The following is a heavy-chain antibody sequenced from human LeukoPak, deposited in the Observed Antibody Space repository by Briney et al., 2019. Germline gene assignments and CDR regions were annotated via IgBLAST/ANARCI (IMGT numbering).Heavy chain of an antibody. CDR2: ISYDGSNK. J-gene: IGHJ4*02. CDR1: GFTFSSYG. CDR3: AKETRPYCSGGSCYVFDY. D-gene: IGHD2-15*01. Sequence: GGSLRLSCAASGFTFSSYGMHWVRQAPGKGLEWVAVISYDGSNKYYADSVKGRFTISRDNSKNTLYLQMNSLRAEDTAVYYCAKETRPYCSGGSCYVFDYWGQGTLVTVSS. V-gene: IGHV3-30*18.